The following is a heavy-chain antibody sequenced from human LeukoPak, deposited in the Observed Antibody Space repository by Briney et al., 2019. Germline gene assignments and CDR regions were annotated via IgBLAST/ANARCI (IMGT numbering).Heavy chain of an antibody. D-gene: IGHD6-13*01. CDR3: ATERSWYGDDAFDI. CDR1: GYSLTVLS. CDR2: FDTEDGET. Sequence: GASVTVPRTGSGYSLTVLSMYWVWHGPGQGLERKGGFDTEDGETIYAQKFQGRVTMTEDTSTDTAYMELSSLRSEETAVYYCATERSWYGDDAFDIWGQGTMVTVSS. J-gene: IGHJ3*02. V-gene: IGHV1-24*01.